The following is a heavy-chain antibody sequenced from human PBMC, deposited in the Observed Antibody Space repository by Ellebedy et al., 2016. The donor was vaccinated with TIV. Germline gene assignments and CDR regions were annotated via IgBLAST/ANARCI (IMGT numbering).Heavy chain of an antibody. CDR1: GLTFSRFW. CDR3: AGPAAVGTKAFDY. J-gene: IGHJ4*02. Sequence: GGSLKISCAASGLTFSRFWMIWVRQAPGKGLEWVANINQDGSAGYYVDSVKGRFTISRDNAKNSLYLQMKSLRAEDTAVYYCAGPAAVGTKAFDYWGQGTLVTVSS. D-gene: IGHD6-13*01. CDR2: INQDGSAG. V-gene: IGHV3-7*01.